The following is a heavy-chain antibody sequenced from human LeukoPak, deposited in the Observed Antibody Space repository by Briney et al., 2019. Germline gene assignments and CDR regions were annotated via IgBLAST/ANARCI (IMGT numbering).Heavy chain of an antibody. CDR3: ARSRDRLNDY. Sequence: SETLSLTCVVYGGSFSSYYWTWIRQPPGKGLEWIGEINHSGSTNYNPSLKSRVTISVDTSKNQFSLKLSSVTAADTAVYYCARSRDRLNDYWGQGTLVTVSS. J-gene: IGHJ4*02. V-gene: IGHV4-34*01. CDR2: INHSGST. CDR1: GGSFSSYY. D-gene: IGHD2-8*01.